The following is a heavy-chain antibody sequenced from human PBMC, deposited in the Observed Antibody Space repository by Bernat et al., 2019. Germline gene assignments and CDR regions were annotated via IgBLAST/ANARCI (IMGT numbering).Heavy chain of an antibody. Sequence: QVQLQESVPGLVKPSETLSLTCPVSGGSISSHYWSWIRQPPAKGLEWIGYIYYSGSTNYNPSLKSRVTISVDPSKDQFSLKLSSVTAADTAVYYCARGLQLWSDFDYWGQGTLVTVSS. D-gene: IGHD5-18*01. CDR1: GGSISSHY. V-gene: IGHV4-59*11. CDR2: IYYSGST. CDR3: ARGLQLWSDFDY. J-gene: IGHJ4*02.